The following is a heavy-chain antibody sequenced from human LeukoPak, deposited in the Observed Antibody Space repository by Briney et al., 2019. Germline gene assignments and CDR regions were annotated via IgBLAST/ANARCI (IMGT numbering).Heavy chain of an antibody. D-gene: IGHD2-15*01. Sequence: PGGSLRLSCAASGFTFSSYWMHWVRQAPGKGLVWVSRINTDESSTSYAASVKGRFTISRDNAKNSLYLQMNSLRAEDTAVYYCARDGYCSGGSCQYLGVLGGISDAFDIWGQGTMVTVSS. J-gene: IGHJ3*02. CDR2: INTDESST. V-gene: IGHV3-74*01. CDR1: GFTFSSYW. CDR3: ARDGYCSGGSCQYLGVLGGISDAFDI.